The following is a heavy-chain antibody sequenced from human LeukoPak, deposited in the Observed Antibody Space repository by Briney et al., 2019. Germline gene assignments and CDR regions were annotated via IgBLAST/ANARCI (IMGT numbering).Heavy chain of an antibody. CDR3: ATYSGRNFDY. J-gene: IGHJ4*02. CDR2: ISAYNGNT. D-gene: IGHD1-26*01. Sequence: GASVKVSCKASGYTFTNYGITWVRQAPGQGLEWMGWISAYNGNTNYAQKLQGRVTMTTDTSTSTAYMELRSLRSDDTAVYYCATYSGRNFDYWGQGTLVTVSS. V-gene: IGHV1-18*01. CDR1: GYTFTNYG.